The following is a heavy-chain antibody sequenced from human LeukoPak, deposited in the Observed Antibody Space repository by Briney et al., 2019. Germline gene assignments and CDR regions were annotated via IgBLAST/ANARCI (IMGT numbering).Heavy chain of an antibody. Sequence: GGSLRLSCAASGFTFSRYWMSWVRQAPGKGLEWVSSIGSSSSYIYYADSVKGRFTISRDNAKNSLYLQMNSLRAEDTAVYYCARDSDFWSGYLNYYYYYGMDVWGQGTTVTVSS. CDR2: IGSSSSYI. V-gene: IGHV3-21*01. J-gene: IGHJ6*02. D-gene: IGHD3-3*01. CDR3: ARDSDFWSGYLNYYYYYGMDV. CDR1: GFTFSRYW.